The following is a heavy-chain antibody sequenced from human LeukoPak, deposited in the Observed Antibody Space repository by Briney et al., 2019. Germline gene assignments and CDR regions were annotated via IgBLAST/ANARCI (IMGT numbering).Heavy chain of an antibody. D-gene: IGHD3-10*01. J-gene: IGHJ4*02. CDR1: GFIFRNHP. CDR2: VSASGGST. CDR3: AKSLGNQGVIDY. V-gene: IGHV3-23*01. Sequence: GGSLRLSCAASGFIFRNHPMNWVRQAPGQGLEWVSGVSASGGSTFNTDSVKGRFSISRDNSKNTLYLEMNSLRPEDTALYYCAKSLGNQGVIDYWGQGTLVTVSS.